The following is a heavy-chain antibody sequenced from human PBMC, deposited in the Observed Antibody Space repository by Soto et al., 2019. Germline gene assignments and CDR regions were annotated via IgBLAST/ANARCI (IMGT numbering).Heavy chain of an antibody. CDR1: GFTFSSYA. Sequence: QVQLVESGGGMVQPGRSLRLSCAASGFTFSSYAMHWVRQAPGKGLEWVAVISYDGSNKYYADSVKGRFTISRDNSKNTLYLQMNSLRAEDTAVYYCARETDGMDVWGQGTTVTVSS. CDR2: ISYDGSNK. V-gene: IGHV3-30-3*01. CDR3: ARETDGMDV. J-gene: IGHJ6*02.